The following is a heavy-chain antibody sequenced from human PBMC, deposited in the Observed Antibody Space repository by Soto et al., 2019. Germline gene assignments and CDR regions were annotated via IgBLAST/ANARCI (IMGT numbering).Heavy chain of an antibody. Sequence: GASVKVSCKASGYTFTGYYIHWVRQAPGQGLEWMGWINPNSGGTNYAQKFQGWVTMTRDTSISTAYMELSRLRSDDTAVYYCARDNYGDYLDYWGQGTLVTVSS. J-gene: IGHJ4*02. CDR3: ARDNYGDYLDY. D-gene: IGHD4-17*01. CDR1: GYTFTGYY. CDR2: INPNSGGT. V-gene: IGHV1-2*04.